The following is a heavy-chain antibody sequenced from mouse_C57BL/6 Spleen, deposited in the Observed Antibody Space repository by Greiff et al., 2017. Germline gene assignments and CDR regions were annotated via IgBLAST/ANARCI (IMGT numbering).Heavy chain of an antibody. CDR3: ARRGSYGNYFDY. CDR2: INPGSGGT. Sequence: VKLQQSGAELVRPGTSVKVSCKASGYAFTNYLIEWVKQRPGQGLEWIGVINPGSGGTNYNEKFKGKATLTADKSSSTAYMQLSSLTSEDSAVYFCARRGSYGNYFDYWGQGTTLTVSS. J-gene: IGHJ2*01. V-gene: IGHV1-54*01. D-gene: IGHD2-1*01. CDR1: GYAFTNYL.